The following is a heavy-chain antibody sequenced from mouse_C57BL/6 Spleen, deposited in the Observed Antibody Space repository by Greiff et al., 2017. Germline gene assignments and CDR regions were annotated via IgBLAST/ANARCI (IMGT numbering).Heavy chain of an antibody. Sequence: VKLQQPGAELVKPGASVKLSCKASGYTFTSYWMHWVKQRPGRGLEWIGRIDPNSGGTKYNEKFKSKATLTVDKPSSTAYMQLSSLTSEDSAVYYCARPGGRTAQATYYYAMDYWGQGTSVTVSS. J-gene: IGHJ4*01. CDR1: GYTFTSYW. D-gene: IGHD3-2*02. V-gene: IGHV1-72*01. CDR3: ARPGGRTAQATYYYAMDY. CDR2: IDPNSGGT.